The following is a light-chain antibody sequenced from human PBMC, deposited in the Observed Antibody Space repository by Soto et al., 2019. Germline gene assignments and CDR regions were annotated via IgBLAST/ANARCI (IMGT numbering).Light chain of an antibody. CDR3: PQYNNWPRT. V-gene: IGKV3-15*01. CDR2: GAS. CDR1: QSISSN. Sequence: EIVLTQSPATLPVSPGERATLSCRASQSISSNLAWYQQQPGQAPRLLIYGASTRATDIPARFSGSGSGTEFSLTISSLQSEDFAVYYCPQYNNWPRTFGQGTKVEIK. J-gene: IGKJ1*01.